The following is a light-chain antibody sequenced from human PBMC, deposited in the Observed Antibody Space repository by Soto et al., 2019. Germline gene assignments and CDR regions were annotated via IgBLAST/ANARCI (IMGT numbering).Light chain of an antibody. V-gene: IGLV1-47*01. CDR3: AAWDDSLRGLV. J-gene: IGLJ3*02. Sequence: QSVLTQPPSASGTPGQTVTISCSGSSSHIGSKYVYWYQQFPGPAPRLLIHRNDHRASGVVDRFAGCKSGTSASLATSGIRSEDEAEYDCAAWDDSLRGLVFGGGTKLTVL. CDR1: SSHIGSKY. CDR2: RND.